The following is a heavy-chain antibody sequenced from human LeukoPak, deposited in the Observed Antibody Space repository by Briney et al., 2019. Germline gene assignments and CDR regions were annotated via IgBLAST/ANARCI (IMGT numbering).Heavy chain of an antibody. CDR3: ARGYYYYYGMDV. Sequence: GGSLRLSCAAPGFTFSSYWMSWVRQAPGKGLEWVANIKQDGSEKYYVDSVKGRFTISRDNAKNSLYLQMNSLRAEDTAVYYCARGYYYYYGMDVWGQGTTVTVSS. CDR2: IKQDGSEK. V-gene: IGHV3-7*03. J-gene: IGHJ6*02. CDR1: GFTFSSYW.